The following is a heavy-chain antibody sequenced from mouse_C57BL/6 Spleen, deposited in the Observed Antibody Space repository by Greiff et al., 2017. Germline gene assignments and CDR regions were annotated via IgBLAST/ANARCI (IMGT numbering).Heavy chain of an antibody. CDR2: ISDGGSYT. CDR3: ARDRVYDGFAY. V-gene: IGHV5-4*01. CDR1: GFTFSSYA. D-gene: IGHD2-3*01. Sequence: EVQGVESGGGLVKPGGSLKLSCAASGFTFSSYAMSWVRQTPEKRLEWVATISDGGSYTYYPDNVKGRFTISRDNAKNNLYLQMSHLKSEDTAMYYCARDRVYDGFAYWGQGTLVTVSA. J-gene: IGHJ3*01.